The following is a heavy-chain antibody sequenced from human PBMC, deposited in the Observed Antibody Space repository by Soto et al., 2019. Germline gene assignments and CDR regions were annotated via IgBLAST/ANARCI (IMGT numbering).Heavy chain of an antibody. Sequence: ASVKVSCKASGYTFTSYAMHWVRQAPGQRLEWMGWINAGNGNTKYSQKFQGRVTITRDTSASTAYMELSSLRSEDTAVYYCARLTIVATPKDYYYYMDVWGKGTTVTVSS. D-gene: IGHD5-12*01. CDR2: INAGNGNT. V-gene: IGHV1-3*01. CDR1: GYTFTSYA. CDR3: ARLTIVATPKDYYYYMDV. J-gene: IGHJ6*03.